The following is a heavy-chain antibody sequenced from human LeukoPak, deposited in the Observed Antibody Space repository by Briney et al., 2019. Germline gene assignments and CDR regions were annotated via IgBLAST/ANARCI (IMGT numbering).Heavy chain of an antibody. CDR3: ARGRKTMVRGVISSSSLYYYSYYMDV. D-gene: IGHD3-10*01. V-gene: IGHV4-34*01. J-gene: IGHJ6*03. Sequence: PSETLSLTCAVYGGSFSGYYWRWIRQPPGKGLECIGEINHSGSANHNQPLKSRVTIPVDTSKNQLSMKLSSVTAADTAVYYCARGRKTMVRGVISSSSLYYYSYYMDVWGKGTTVTVSS. CDR2: INHSGSA. CDR1: GGSFSGYY.